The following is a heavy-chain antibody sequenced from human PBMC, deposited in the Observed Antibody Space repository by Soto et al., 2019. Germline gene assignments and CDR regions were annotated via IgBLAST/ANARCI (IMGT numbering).Heavy chain of an antibody. D-gene: IGHD6-19*01. Sequence: ASVKVSCKASGYDFTAYDINWVRQASGQGLEWMGWMNPINGATGTARRFQGRVSLSRNTATGTAYMELSSLRSEDTAVYYCARVRPAVAGTREHYYYYYGMDVWGQGTTVTVSS. CDR1: GYDFTAYD. J-gene: IGHJ6*02. CDR2: MNPINGAT. CDR3: ARVRPAVAGTREHYYYYYGMDV. V-gene: IGHV1-8*02.